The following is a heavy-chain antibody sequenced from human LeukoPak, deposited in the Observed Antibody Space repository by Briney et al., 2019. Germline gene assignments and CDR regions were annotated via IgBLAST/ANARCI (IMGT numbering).Heavy chain of an antibody. CDR2: MNPNSGNT. D-gene: IGHD2-2*01. J-gene: IGHJ4*02. CDR1: GYTFTSYD. CDR3: ARDVGYCSSTSCSGQFD. Sequence: ASLKVSCKASGYTFTSYDINWVRQAPGQGLEWMGWMNPNSGNTGYAQKFQGRVTMTRNTSISTAYMELSSLRSEDTAVYYCARDVGYCSSTSCSGQFDWGQGTLVTVSS. V-gene: IGHV1-8*01.